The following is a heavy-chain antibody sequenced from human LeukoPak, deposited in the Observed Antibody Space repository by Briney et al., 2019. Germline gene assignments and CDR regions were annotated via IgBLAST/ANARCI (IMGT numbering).Heavy chain of an antibody. Sequence: GESLQISCQGSGYSFTSYWIGWVRPMPGKGLEWMGIIYPGDSDTRYSPSFQGQVTISADKSISTAYLQWSSLKASDTAMYYCARCDSSGSYGMDVWGQGTTVTVSS. V-gene: IGHV5-51*01. CDR3: ARCDSSGSYGMDV. D-gene: IGHD3-22*01. J-gene: IGHJ6*02. CDR1: GYSFTSYW. CDR2: IYPGDSDT.